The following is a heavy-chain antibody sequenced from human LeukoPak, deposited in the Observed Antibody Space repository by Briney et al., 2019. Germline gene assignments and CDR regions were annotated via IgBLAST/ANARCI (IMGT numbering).Heavy chain of an antibody. CDR3: ARAPAGGPFDN. CDR2: LNPNSGDT. CDR1: GYTFTGYY. V-gene: IGHV1-2*02. D-gene: IGHD4-23*01. J-gene: IGHJ4*02. Sequence: GASVKVSCKASGYTFTGYYMHWVRQAPGQGLEWMAWLNPNSGDTDSAQKFQGRVTMTRGTSITTAYLELSSLRSDDTAVYYCARAPAGGPFDNWGQGTLVTVSS.